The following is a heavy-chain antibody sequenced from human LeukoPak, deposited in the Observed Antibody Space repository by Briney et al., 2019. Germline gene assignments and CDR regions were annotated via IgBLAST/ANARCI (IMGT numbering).Heavy chain of an antibody. D-gene: IGHD4-17*01. CDR2: IYPGDSDT. CDR1: GYSFTSYW. Sequence: GESLKISCKGSGYSFTSYWIGWVRQMPGKGLEWMGIIYPGDSDTRYSPSFQGQVTISADKSISTAYPQWSSLKASDTAMYYCARRSRGADYGDSPRKVYYFDYWGQGTLVTVSS. CDR3: ARRSRGADYGDSPRKVYYFDY. J-gene: IGHJ4*02. V-gene: IGHV5-51*01.